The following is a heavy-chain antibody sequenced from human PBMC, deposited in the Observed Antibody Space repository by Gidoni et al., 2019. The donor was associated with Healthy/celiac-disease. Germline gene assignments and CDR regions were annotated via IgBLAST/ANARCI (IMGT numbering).Heavy chain of an antibody. Sequence: QVQLQESGPGLVKPSQTLSLHCTVSGGSISRGGYYWIWIRQHPGKGLEWIGYSYYSGSTYYNPSLKSRVTISVDTSKNQFSLKLSSVTAADTAVYYCAREIPEHPQNYYYYYMDVWGKGTTVTVSS. CDR3: AREIPEHPQNYYYYYMDV. V-gene: IGHV4-31*03. CDR2: SYYSGST. CDR1: GGSISRGGYY. J-gene: IGHJ6*03. D-gene: IGHD2-2*02.